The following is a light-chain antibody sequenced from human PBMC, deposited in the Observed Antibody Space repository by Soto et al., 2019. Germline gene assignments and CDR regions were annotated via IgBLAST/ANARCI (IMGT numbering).Light chain of an antibody. V-gene: IGKV3-20*01. J-gene: IGKJ2*01. Sequence: EIILTQSPGTLSLSPGERATLSCRGSQSLSREFLAWYQQKPGRAPRLLMYQTSSRASGVPDRFSGSGTGKDFTLKFGGLEPEDSAVNYCKHSGGSPAYTLGQGTSWRS. CDR2: QTS. CDR3: KHSGGSPAYT. CDR1: QSLSREF.